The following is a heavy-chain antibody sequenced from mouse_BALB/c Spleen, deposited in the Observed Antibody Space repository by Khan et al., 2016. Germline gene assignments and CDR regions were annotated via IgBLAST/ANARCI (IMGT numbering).Heavy chain of an antibody. D-gene: IGHD2-1*01. J-gene: IGHJ2*03. CDR2: ISTGVRT. CDR3: AREDYGNYGDYFDY. Sequence: EVELVESGGGLVKPGGSLKLSCAASGFTFRNYAMSWVRQTPEKRLEWVASISTGVRTYYADSMKGRFTISRDSARNILYLQMSNLRSEDTAMFYCAREDYGNYGDYFDYWGQGTSLTVSS. V-gene: IGHV5-6-5*01. CDR1: GFTFRNYA.